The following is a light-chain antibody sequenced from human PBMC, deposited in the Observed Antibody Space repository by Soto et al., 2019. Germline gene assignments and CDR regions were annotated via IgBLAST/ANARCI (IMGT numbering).Light chain of an antibody. V-gene: IGKV3-15*01. CDR3: QQYNNWPFT. J-gene: IGKJ4*01. CDR2: GAS. CDR1: QSVSSN. Sequence: EIVMTQSPATLSVSPGERATLSCRASQSVSSNLAWYQQKPGQAPRLIIYGASTRATGIPARFSGSGSGTEFTLTISSLQSEDFAVYYCQQYNNWPFTFGGGTKVEIK.